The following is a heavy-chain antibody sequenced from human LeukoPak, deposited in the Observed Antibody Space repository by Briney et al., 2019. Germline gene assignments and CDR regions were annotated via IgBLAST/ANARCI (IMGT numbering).Heavy chain of an antibody. CDR2: IRYDGSNK. Sequence: GGSLRLSCAASGFTFSSYGMHWVRQAPGKGLKWVAFIRYDGSNKYYADSVKGRLTISRDNLKNTLYLQMNSLRAEDTAVYYCAKASFGVAPNWFDPWGQGTLVTVSS. D-gene: IGHD3-3*01. J-gene: IGHJ5*02. CDR1: GFTFSSYG. CDR3: AKASFGVAPNWFDP. V-gene: IGHV3-30*02.